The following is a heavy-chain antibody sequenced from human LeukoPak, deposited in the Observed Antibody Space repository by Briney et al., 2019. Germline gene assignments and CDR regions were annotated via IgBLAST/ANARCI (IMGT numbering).Heavy chain of an antibody. CDR2: INPNSGGT. D-gene: IGHD6-19*01. V-gene: IGHV1-2*02. CDR3: ARDIAVAGSPRPPSYYYYYYGMDV. CDR1: GYTFTGYY. Sequence: ASVKVSCKASGYTFTGYYMHWVRQAPGQGLEWMGWINPNSGGTNYAQKFQGGVTMTRVTSISTAYMELSRLRSDDTAVYYCARDIAVAGSPRPPSYYYYYYGMDVWGQGTTVTVSS. J-gene: IGHJ6*02.